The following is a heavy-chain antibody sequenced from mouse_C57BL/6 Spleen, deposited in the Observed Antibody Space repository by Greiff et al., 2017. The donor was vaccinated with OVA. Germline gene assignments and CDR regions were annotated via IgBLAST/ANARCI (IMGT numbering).Heavy chain of an antibody. CDR1: GYAFSSYW. J-gene: IGHJ4*01. V-gene: IGHV1-80*01. CDR2: IYPGDGDT. Sequence: VQLVESGAELVKPGASVKISCKASGYAFSSYWMNWVKQRPGKGLEWIGQIYPGDGDTNYNGKFKGKATLTADKSSSTAYMQLSSLTSEDSAVYFCARSAENYFYAMDYWGQGTSVTVSS. CDR3: ARSAENYFYAMDY. D-gene: IGHD2-1*01.